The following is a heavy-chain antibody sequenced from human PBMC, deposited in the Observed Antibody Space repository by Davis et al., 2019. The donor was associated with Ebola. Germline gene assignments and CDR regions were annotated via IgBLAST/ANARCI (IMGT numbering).Heavy chain of an antibody. CDR2: IYPGDSDT. V-gene: IGHV5-51*01. CDR1: GYSFTSYW. D-gene: IGHD3-10*01. J-gene: IGHJ4*02. Sequence: GSLRLSCKGPGYSFTSYWIGWVRQMPGKGLEWMGIIYPGDSDTRYSPSFQGQVTISADKSISTAYLQWSSLKASDTAMYYCARHWGITMVQGVDYWGQGTLVTVSS. CDR3: ARHWGITMVQGVDY.